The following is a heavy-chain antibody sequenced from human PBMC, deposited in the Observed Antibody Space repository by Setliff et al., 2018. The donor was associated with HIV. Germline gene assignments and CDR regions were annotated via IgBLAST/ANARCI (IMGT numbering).Heavy chain of an antibody. D-gene: IGHD6-19*01. V-gene: IGHV5-51*01. J-gene: IGHJ5*02. CDR2: INPSTSEV. CDR3: VRDQIGDVQVAGTWGT. CDR1: GYKFTSFW. Sequence: GESLKISCKDSGYKFTSFWVGWVRQMPGRGLEWMGFINPSTSEVRYRPSLQGQVTMSVDKSISTAFLQWSSLAASDTAMYYCVRDQIGDVQVAGTWGTWGQGTLVTVSS.